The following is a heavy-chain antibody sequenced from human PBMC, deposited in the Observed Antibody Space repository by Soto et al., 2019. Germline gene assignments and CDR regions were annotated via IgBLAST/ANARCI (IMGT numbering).Heavy chain of an antibody. CDR1: GFTFSSYG. J-gene: IGHJ3*02. D-gene: IGHD2-15*01. CDR3: ARGRNTVVTGGSRDAFDI. V-gene: IGHV3-33*01. Sequence: GGSLRLSCAASGFTFSSYGVHWVRQAPGKGLEWVAVIWYDGSNKYYADSVKGRFTISRDNAKNSLYLQMNSLRAEDTAVYYCARGRNTVVTGGSRDAFDIWGQGTMVTVSS. CDR2: IWYDGSNK.